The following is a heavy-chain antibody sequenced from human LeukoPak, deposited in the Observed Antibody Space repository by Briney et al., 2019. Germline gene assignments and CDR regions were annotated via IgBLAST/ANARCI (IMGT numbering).Heavy chain of an antibody. J-gene: IGHJ4*02. CDR2: MNPNSGNT. CDR3: AILGEVGPKTLFVY. Sequence: ASVKVSCKASGYTFTSYDINWVRQATGQGLEWMGWMNPNSGNTGYAQKFQGRVTMTRNTSISTAYMELSSLRSEDPAVYYCAILGEVGPKTLFVYWGQGTLVTVSS. CDR1: GYTFTSYD. D-gene: IGHD1-26*01. V-gene: IGHV1-8*01.